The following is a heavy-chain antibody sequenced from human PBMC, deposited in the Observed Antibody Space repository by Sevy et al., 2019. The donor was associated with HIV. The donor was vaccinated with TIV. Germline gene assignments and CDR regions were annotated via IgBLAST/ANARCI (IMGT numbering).Heavy chain of an antibody. Sequence: ASVKVSCKASGYTFTGYYMHWVRQAPGQGLEWMGWINPNSGGTNYAQKFKGWVTMTRETSISTAYMELSRLRSDDTAVYYCARGGLAAKYYFDYWGQGTLVTVSS. J-gene: IGHJ4*02. V-gene: IGHV1-2*04. CDR1: GYTFTGYY. CDR2: INPNSGGT. D-gene: IGHD6-13*01. CDR3: ARGGLAAKYYFDY.